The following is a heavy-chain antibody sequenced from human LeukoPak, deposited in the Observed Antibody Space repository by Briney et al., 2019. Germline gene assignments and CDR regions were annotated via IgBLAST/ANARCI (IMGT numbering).Heavy chain of an antibody. V-gene: IGHV3-9*03. Sequence: GGSLRLSCAASGFTFDDYAMHWVRQAPGKGLEWVSGISWNSGSIGYAESVKGRFTISRDNAKSTLYLQMNSLRADDMALYYCTRASGYSSGAVDYWGQGTLVTVSS. CDR3: TRASGYSSGAVDY. CDR2: ISWNSGSI. CDR1: GFTFDDYA. J-gene: IGHJ4*02. D-gene: IGHD5-18*01.